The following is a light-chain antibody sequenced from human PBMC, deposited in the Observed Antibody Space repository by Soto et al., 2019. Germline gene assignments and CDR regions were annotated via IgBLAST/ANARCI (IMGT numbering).Light chain of an antibody. CDR2: GAS. J-gene: IGKJ3*01. V-gene: IGKV3-15*01. CDR3: QQYNKWPLFT. Sequence: ETVMTQSPATLSVSPGERATLSCRASQSVSTNLAWYRQRPGQSPRLLIYGASTTDTGIPARFSGSGSGTEFTLTISSLQSEDFAVYYCQQYNKWPLFTFGPGTRVDIK. CDR1: QSVSTN.